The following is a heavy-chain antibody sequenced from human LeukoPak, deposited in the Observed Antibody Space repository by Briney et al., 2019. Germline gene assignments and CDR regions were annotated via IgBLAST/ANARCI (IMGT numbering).Heavy chain of an antibody. V-gene: IGHV1-8*01. CDR3: ARGREEPHPFDY. Sequence: ASVKVSCKASGFTFTSYDINWVRQATGQGLEWMGWMNPNSGNTGYAQKFQGRVTMTRNTSISTAYMELSSLRSEDTAVYYCARGREEPHPFDYWGQGTLVTVSS. CDR2: MNPNSGNT. J-gene: IGHJ4*02. CDR1: GFTFTSYD.